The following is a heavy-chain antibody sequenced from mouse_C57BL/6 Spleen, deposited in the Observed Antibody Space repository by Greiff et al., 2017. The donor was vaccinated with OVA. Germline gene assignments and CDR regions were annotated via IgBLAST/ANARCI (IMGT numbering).Heavy chain of an antibody. V-gene: IGHV1-64*01. CDR3: ARMVGYAMDY. D-gene: IGHD1-1*02. Sequence: QVQLQQPGAELVKPGASVKLSCKASGYTFTSYWMHWVKQRPGQGLEWIGMIHPNSGSTNYNEKFKSKATLTVDKSSSTVYMQLSSLTSEDCAVDYWARMVGYAMDYWGKGTSVTVAS. J-gene: IGHJ4*01. CDR2: IHPNSGST. CDR1: GYTFTSYW.